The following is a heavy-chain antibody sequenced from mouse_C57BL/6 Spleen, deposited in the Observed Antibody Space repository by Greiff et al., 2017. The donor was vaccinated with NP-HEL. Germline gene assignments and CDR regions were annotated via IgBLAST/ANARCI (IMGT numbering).Heavy chain of an antibody. CDR1: GFSLTSYG. CDR2: IWRGGST. D-gene: IGHD1-1*01. J-gene: IGHJ4*01. V-gene: IGHV2-5*01. Sequence: QVQLQQSGPGLVQPSQSLSITCTVSGFSLTSYGVHCVRQSPGKGLEWLGVIWRGGSTDYNAAFMSRLSITKDNSKSQVFLKMNSLQADDTAIYYCAKTYYYCSSNYYARDYWGQGTSVTVSS. CDR3: AKTYYYCSSNYYARDY.